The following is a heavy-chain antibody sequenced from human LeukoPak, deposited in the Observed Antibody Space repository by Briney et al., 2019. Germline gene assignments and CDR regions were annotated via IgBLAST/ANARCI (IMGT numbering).Heavy chain of an antibody. J-gene: IGHJ4*02. CDR1: GFTFSSYW. CDR3: ARGYSSSWYNRFDY. Sequence: GGSLRLSCAASGFTFSSYWMSWVRQAPGKGLELVANIKQDGSEKYYVDSVKGRFTISRDNAKNSLFMQMNSLRAEDTAVYYCARGYSSSWYNRFDYWGQGTLVTVSS. CDR2: IKQDGSEK. D-gene: IGHD6-13*01. V-gene: IGHV3-7*01.